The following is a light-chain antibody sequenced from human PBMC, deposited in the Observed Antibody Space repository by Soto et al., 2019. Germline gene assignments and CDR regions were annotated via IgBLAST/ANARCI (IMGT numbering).Light chain of an antibody. CDR2: DAS. Sequence: ENVLTQSPATLSLSPGEKATLSCRASQSISRNLAWYQHKPGQAPRLLIFDASNRATGIPARLSGSGSGTDFTLTISSLEPEDFAVYYCQQRTNWLTFGGGTKVEIK. J-gene: IGKJ4*01. CDR3: QQRTNWLT. CDR1: QSISRN. V-gene: IGKV3-11*01.